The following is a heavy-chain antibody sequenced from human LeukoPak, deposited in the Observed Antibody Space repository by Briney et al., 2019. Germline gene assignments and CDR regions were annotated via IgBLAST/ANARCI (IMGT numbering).Heavy chain of an antibody. CDR2: ISYDGSNK. D-gene: IGHD1-26*01. CDR1: GFTFSSYA. CDR3: ARGIPGIVRATSGWDYFDY. V-gene: IGHV3-30*04. Sequence: GGSLRLSCAASGFTFSSYAMHWVRQAPGKGLEWVAVISYDGSNKYYADSVKGRFTISRDNSKNTLYLQMNSLRAEDTAVYYCARGIPGIVRATSGWDYFDYWGQGTLVTVSS. J-gene: IGHJ4*02.